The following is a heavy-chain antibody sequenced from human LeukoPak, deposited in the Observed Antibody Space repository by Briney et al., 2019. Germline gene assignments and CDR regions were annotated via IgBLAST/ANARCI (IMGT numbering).Heavy chain of an antibody. CDR3: AIVGASTRWYDP. J-gene: IGHJ5*02. D-gene: IGHD1-26*01. CDR2: ISGNGDNT. V-gene: IGHV3-23*01. CDR1: GFPFSSCC. Sequence: GGSLRLSCAASGFPFSSCCMSSVRQAPGKGLQWVSTISGNGDNTYYEDSVKGRFTISRDNSKETLYLRMNSLRAEHKVGYYGAIVGASTRWYDPWGQGNLVTVSS.